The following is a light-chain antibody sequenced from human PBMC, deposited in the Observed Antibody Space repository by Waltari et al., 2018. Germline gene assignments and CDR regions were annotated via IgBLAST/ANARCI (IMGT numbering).Light chain of an antibody. CDR2: AAS. CDR1: QSISSY. Sequence: DIQMTQSPSSLSASVADRVTITCRASQSISSYLNCYQQKPGKAPKLLIYAASSLQSGVPSRFSGSGSWTAFTLTISSLQPEDFATYYCQQSYSTPWTFGQGTKVEIK. V-gene: IGKV1-39*01. CDR3: QQSYSTPWT. J-gene: IGKJ1*01.